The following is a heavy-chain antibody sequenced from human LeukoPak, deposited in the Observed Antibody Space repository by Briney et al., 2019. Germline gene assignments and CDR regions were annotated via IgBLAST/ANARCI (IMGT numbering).Heavy chain of an antibody. V-gene: IGHV1-2*02. D-gene: IGHD3-3*01. J-gene: IGHJ4*02. CDR3: ASPSSDFWSGYYTFGY. CDR1: GYTFTGYY. Sequence: ASVKVSCKASGYTFTGYYMHWVRQAPGQGLEWMGWINPNSGGTNYAQKFQGRVTMTRDTSISTAYMELSRLRSDDTAVYYCASPSSDFWSGYYTFGYWGQGTLATVSS. CDR2: INPNSGGT.